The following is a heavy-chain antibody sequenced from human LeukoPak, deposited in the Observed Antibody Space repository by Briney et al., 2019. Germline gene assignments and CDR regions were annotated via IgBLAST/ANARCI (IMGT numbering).Heavy chain of an antibody. Sequence: PSETLSLTCGVYGGSFSGYYWSWIRQPPGKGLEWIGEINHSGSTNYNPSLKSRVTISVDTSKNQFSLKLSSVTAADTAVHYCARQQWLVLDYWGQGTLVTVSS. CDR2: INHSGST. J-gene: IGHJ4*02. D-gene: IGHD6-19*01. V-gene: IGHV4-34*01. CDR1: GGSFSGYY. CDR3: ARQQWLVLDY.